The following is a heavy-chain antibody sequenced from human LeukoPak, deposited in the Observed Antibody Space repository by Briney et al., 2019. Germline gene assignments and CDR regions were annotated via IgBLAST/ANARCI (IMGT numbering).Heavy chain of an antibody. D-gene: IGHD2-15*01. Sequence: ASVKVSCKASGYTFTGYYMHWVRQAPGQGPEWMGWVNPNSGGTNYAQKFQGRVTMTRDTSISTAYMELSRLRSDDTAVYYCARGSCSGGSCYSHYYYYGMDVWGQGTTVTVSS. J-gene: IGHJ6*02. CDR1: GYTFTGYY. CDR2: VNPNSGGT. CDR3: ARGSCSGGSCYSHYYYYGMDV. V-gene: IGHV1-2*02.